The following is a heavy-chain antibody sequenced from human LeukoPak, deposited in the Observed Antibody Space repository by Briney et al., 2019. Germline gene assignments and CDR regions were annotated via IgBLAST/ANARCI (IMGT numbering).Heavy chain of an antibody. CDR3: TKESSPGDY. V-gene: IGHV3-30*02. J-gene: IGHJ4*02. CDR1: GFTFTNRG. CDR2: IRYDGGEQ. Sequence: GGTLRLSCAAPGFTFTNRGMHWVRPAPGKGLEWVAFIRYDGGEQYYADSVKGRFTISRDNSKDTLYLQMNSLRPEDTAVYYCTKESSPGDYWGQGTLVTVSS. D-gene: IGHD6-6*01.